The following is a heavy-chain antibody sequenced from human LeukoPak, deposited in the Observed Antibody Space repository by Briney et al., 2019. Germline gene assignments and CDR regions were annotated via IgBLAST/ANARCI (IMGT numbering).Heavy chain of an antibody. Sequence: KPSETLSLTCAVYGGSFSGYYWSWIRQPPGKGLEWIGEINHSGSTNYNPSLKSRVTISVDTSKNQFSLKLSSVTAADTAVYYCARELGYCSSTSCYKYFDLWGRGTLVTVSS. D-gene: IGHD2-2*02. CDR2: INHSGST. CDR1: GGSFSGYY. V-gene: IGHV4-34*01. CDR3: ARELGYCSSTSCYKYFDL. J-gene: IGHJ2*01.